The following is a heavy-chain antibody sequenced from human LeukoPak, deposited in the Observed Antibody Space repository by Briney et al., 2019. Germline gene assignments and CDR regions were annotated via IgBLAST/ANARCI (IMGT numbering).Heavy chain of an antibody. Sequence: GGSLRLSCTASGFSFGDYAMSWVRQAPGKGLEWVGFIRSKLYGGTTQYAASVKGRFTISRDDSKSIAYLQMNSLKTEDTAVYYCTRLFSESSSWALDYGGQGSLVTVSS. CDR2: IRSKLYGGTT. D-gene: IGHD6-13*01. V-gene: IGHV3-49*04. J-gene: IGHJ4*02. CDR1: GFSFGDYA. CDR3: TRLFSESSSWALDY.